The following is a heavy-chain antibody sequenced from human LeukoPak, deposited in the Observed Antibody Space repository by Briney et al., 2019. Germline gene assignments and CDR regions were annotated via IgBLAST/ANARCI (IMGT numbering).Heavy chain of an antibody. CDR1: GFTFSSYS. J-gene: IGHJ6*02. Sequence: GGSLRLSCAASGFTFSSYSMNWVRQAPGRGLEWVSSISSSGSYIYYAGSVKGRFTISRDNAKNSLYLRMNSLRAEDTAVYYCARDPYYGSNSRYYYYYGMDVWGQGTTVTVSS. V-gene: IGHV3-21*01. D-gene: IGHD4-23*01. CDR3: ARDPYYGSNSRYYYYYGMDV. CDR2: ISSSGSYI.